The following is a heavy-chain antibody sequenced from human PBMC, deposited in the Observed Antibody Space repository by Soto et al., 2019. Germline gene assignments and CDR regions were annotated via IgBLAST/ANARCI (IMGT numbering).Heavy chain of an antibody. D-gene: IGHD3-9*01. CDR3: ARILPDYYYMDV. CDR1: GGSISSYY. Sequence: QVQLQESGPGLVKPSETLSLTCAVSGGSISSYYWSWIRQPPGKGLEWIGYIYYSGSTNYNPSLKSRVTISVDTSKNQFSLKLSSVTAADTAVYYCARILPDYYYMDVWGKGTTVTVSS. V-gene: IGHV4-59*08. J-gene: IGHJ6*03. CDR2: IYYSGST.